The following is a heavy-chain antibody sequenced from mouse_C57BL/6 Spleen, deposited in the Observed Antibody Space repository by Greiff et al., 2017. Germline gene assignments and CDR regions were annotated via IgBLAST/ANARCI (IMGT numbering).Heavy chain of an antibody. CDR2: IDPSDSET. Sequence: QVQLQQPGAELVRPGSSVKLSCKASGYTFTSYWMHWVKQSPIQGLEWIGNIDPSDSETHYNQKFKDKATLTVDKSSSTAYMQLSSLTSEDSAVYYCARSTIVRGYFDYWGQGTTLTVSS. D-gene: IGHD2-5*01. CDR3: ARSTIVRGYFDY. J-gene: IGHJ2*01. V-gene: IGHV1-52*01. CDR1: GYTFTSYW.